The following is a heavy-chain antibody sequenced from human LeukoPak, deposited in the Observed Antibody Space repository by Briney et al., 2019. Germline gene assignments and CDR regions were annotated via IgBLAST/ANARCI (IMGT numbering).Heavy chain of an antibody. D-gene: IGHD2-15*01. Sequence: GGSLRISCAASGFIFSNYAMSWVRQALGKGLEWVSHISGSGGSTYYVDTVKGRFTVSRDNSKNTLYLQMNSLRAEDTAVYYCVKERISVAYADAFDIWGQGTMVTVSS. J-gene: IGHJ3*02. CDR1: GFIFSNYA. CDR2: ISGSGGST. V-gene: IGHV3-23*01. CDR3: VKERISVAYADAFDI.